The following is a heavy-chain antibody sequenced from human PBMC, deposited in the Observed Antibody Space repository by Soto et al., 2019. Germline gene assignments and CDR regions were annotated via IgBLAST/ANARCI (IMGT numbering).Heavy chain of an antibody. Sequence: GGSLRLSCAASGFIFSNYAMSWVRQAPGKGPEWVSSISGSGVNTFYADSVKGRFTISRDNSKNMLYLQMSSLRAEDTAVYYCARDKGHSGYYYYGMDVWGQGTTVTVSS. V-gene: IGHV3-23*01. CDR1: GFIFSNYA. CDR2: ISGSGVNT. D-gene: IGHD6-13*01. J-gene: IGHJ6*02. CDR3: ARDKGHSGYYYYGMDV.